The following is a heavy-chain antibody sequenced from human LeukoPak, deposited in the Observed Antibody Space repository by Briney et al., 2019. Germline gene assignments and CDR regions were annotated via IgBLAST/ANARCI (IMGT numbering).Heavy chain of an antibody. Sequence: SETLSLTCTVSGGSISNYYWNWIRQPPGRGLEWIGSIYYSGSTYYNPSLKSRVTISVDTSKNQFSLKLSSVTAADTAVYYCARLWSSGGYFDYWGQGTLVTVSS. CDR3: ARLWSSGGYFDY. CDR1: GGSISNYY. J-gene: IGHJ4*02. D-gene: IGHD2-21*01. V-gene: IGHV4-39*01. CDR2: IYYSGST.